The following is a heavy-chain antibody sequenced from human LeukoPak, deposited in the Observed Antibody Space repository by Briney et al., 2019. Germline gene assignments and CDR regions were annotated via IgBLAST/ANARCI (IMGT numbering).Heavy chain of an antibody. Sequence: GGSLRLSCVVSGFTFSSQAMSWVRQAPGKGLEWIAGISESGDVTFHVDSVKGRFTISRDNSRNTLFLQMDSLRAEDAAVYYCARILYYKTGRSTVTFASEIDYWGQGTLVTVSS. J-gene: IGHJ4*02. CDR3: ARILYYKTGRSTVTFASEIDY. D-gene: IGHD4-11*01. V-gene: IGHV3-23*01. CDR1: GFTFSSQA. CDR2: ISESGDVT.